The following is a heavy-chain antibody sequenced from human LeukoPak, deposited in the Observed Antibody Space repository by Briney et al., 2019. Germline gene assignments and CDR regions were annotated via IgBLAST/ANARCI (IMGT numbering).Heavy chain of an antibody. CDR3: ARLGYCSSTSCLDAFDI. CDR1: GGSISSGGYS. CDR2: IYYSGST. J-gene: IGHJ3*02. V-gene: IGHV4-30-4*07. Sequence: SETLSLTCAVSGGSISSGGYSWSWIRQPPGKGLEWIGYIYYSGSTYYNPSLKSRVTISVDTSKNQFSLKLSSVTAADTAVYYCARLGYCSSTSCLDAFDIWGQGTMVTVSS. D-gene: IGHD2-2*01.